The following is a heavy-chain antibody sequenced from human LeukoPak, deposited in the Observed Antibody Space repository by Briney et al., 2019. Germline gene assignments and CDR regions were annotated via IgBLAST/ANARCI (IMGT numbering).Heavy chain of an antibody. CDR3: ARGGGSISGSRYPDY. D-gene: IGHD1-26*01. CDR1: GGSISSYY. CDR2: IYYSGST. Sequence: PSETLSLTCTVSGGSISSYYWSWIRQPPGKGLEWIGSIYYSGSTYYNPSLKSRVTISVDTSKNQFSLKLSSVTAADTAVYYCARGGGSISGSRYPDYWGQGTLVTVSS. V-gene: IGHV4-39*07. J-gene: IGHJ4*02.